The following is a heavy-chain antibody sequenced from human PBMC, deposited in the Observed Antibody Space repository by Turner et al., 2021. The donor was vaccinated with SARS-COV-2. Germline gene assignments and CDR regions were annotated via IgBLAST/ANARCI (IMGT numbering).Heavy chain of an antibody. CDR1: GFTFSSYS. CDR3: ARWDNYYDSSGYYPDAFDI. J-gene: IGHJ3*02. Sequence: EVQLVESGGGLVKPGGSLRLSCAASGFTFSSYSMNWVRQAPGKGLEWVSSISSSSSYISYADSVKGRFTISRDNAKNSLYLQMNSLRAEDTAVYYCARWDNYYDSSGYYPDAFDIWGQGTMVTVSS. D-gene: IGHD3-22*01. CDR2: ISSSSSYI. V-gene: IGHV3-21*01.